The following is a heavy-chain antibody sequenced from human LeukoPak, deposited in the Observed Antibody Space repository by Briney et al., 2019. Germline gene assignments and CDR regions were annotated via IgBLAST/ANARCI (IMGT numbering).Heavy chain of an antibody. D-gene: IGHD1-26*01. Sequence: SQTLSLACTVSGGSISSGGYYWSWIRQPPGKGLEWIGYIYHSGSTCYNPSLKSRVTISVDRSKNQFSLKLSSVTAADTAVYYCARDIAGRGYFDYWGQGTLVTVSS. V-gene: IGHV4-30-2*01. J-gene: IGHJ4*02. CDR1: GGSISSGGYY. CDR3: ARDIAGRGYFDY. CDR2: IYHSGST.